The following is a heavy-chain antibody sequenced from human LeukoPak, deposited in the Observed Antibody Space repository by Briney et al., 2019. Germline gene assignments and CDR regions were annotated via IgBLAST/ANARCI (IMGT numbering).Heavy chain of an antibody. D-gene: IGHD1-1*01. Sequence: PGRSLRLSCAASGFTFSSYGMHWVRQAPGKGLEWVAVISYDGSNKYYADSVKGRFTISRDNSKNTLYLQMNSLRAEDTAVYYCAREYHRRDGYTARGSEHYWYFDLWGRGTLVTVSS. V-gene: IGHV3-30*03. CDR3: AREYHRRDGYTARGSEHYWYFDL. CDR2: ISYDGSNK. CDR1: GFTFSSYG. J-gene: IGHJ2*01.